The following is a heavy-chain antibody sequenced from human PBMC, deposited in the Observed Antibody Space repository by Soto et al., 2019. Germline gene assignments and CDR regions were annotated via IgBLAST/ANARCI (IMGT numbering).Heavy chain of an antibody. J-gene: IGHJ2*01. CDR2: INSFSGDT. CDR3: ATDLHSGGKYWYFDI. Sequence: QVQLVQSGAEVKKPGASVKVSCKASGYTFTHYGITWVRQAPGQGLEWMGWINSFSGDTNYLPKLQDRLPMTTDTATNIVYMELRNLRSDDTAVYFSATDLHSGGKYWYFDIWGRGTLVTVSS. V-gene: IGHV1-18*01. CDR1: GYTFTHYG. D-gene: IGHD2-15*01.